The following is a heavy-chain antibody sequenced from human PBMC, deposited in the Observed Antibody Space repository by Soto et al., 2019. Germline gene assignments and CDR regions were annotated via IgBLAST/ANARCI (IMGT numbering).Heavy chain of an antibody. CDR3: ARCSLVVVPAPGFDP. J-gene: IGHJ5*02. D-gene: IGHD2-2*01. CDR2: IYYSGTT. V-gene: IGHV4-31*03. Sequence: SETLSLTCTVSGGSISSGGYYWSWIRQHPGKGLEWIGYIYYSGTTYYNPSLKSRVTISIDTSKNQFSLKLSSVSAADTALYYCARCSLVVVPAPGFDPWGRGTLVTVSS. CDR1: GGSISSGGYY.